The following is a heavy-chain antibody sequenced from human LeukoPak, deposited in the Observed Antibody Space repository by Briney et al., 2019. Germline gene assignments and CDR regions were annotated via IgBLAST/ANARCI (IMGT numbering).Heavy chain of an antibody. CDR1: GYSFTSYW. Sequence: AGESLQISCKGSGYSFTSYWIGWVRPLPGKGLEWMGIIYPGDSDTRYSPSFQGQVTISADKSISTAYLQWSSLKASDTAMYYCARTIMVRGVIYFDYWGQGTLVTVSS. D-gene: IGHD3-10*01. CDR3: ARTIMVRGVIYFDY. J-gene: IGHJ4*02. V-gene: IGHV5-51*01. CDR2: IYPGDSDT.